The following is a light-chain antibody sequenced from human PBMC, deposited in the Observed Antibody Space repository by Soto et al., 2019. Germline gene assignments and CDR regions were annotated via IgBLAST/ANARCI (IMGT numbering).Light chain of an antibody. CDR3: QQYGTSPYT. CDR1: QSVSSNY. Sequence: EIVLTQSPGTLSLSPGERATLSCRASQSVSSNYLACYQQKPGQAPSLLIYGASSRATGIPDRFSGSGSGTAISRTTSRLEPEDFAVYYGQQYGTSPYTFGQGTELEVK. CDR2: GAS. J-gene: IGKJ2*01. V-gene: IGKV3-20*01.